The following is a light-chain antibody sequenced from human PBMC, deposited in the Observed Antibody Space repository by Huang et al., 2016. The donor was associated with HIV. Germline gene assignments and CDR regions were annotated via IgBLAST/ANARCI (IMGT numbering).Light chain of an antibody. Sequence: DIQTTQSVSSLSASVGASVTITFQASQDISNYLNWYQQKPGKAPKRLIDDASKLETGVPSRFSGSGSRTDVTFTISGLQPEDIATYYCQQYDNRPFTFGPGTKVDIK. CDR1: QDISNY. CDR2: DAS. J-gene: IGKJ3*01. CDR3: QQYDNRPFT. V-gene: IGKV1-33*01.